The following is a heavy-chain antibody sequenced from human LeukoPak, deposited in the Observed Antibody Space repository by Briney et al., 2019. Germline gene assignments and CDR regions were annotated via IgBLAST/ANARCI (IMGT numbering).Heavy chain of an antibody. V-gene: IGHV3-30*02. J-gene: IGHJ4*02. Sequence: GGSLRLSCAASGFTFSSYGMHWVRQAPGKGLEWVAFIQYDGKNKYYADSVKGRFTISRDNSKNTLYLQMNSLRDDDTAVYYCASGDYDGSGSLSHWGQGTLVTVSS. CDR3: ASGDYDGSGSLSH. D-gene: IGHD3-22*01. CDR1: GFTFSSYG. CDR2: IQYDGKNK.